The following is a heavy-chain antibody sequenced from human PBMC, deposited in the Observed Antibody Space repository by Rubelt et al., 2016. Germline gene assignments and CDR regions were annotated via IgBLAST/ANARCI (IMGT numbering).Heavy chain of an antibody. V-gene: IGHV1-24*01. CDR3: ATIGLEWLLEDY. CDR2: FDPEDGET. D-gene: IGHD3-3*01. CDR1: GYTLTELS. Sequence: QVQLVQSGAEVKKPGASVKVSCKVSGYTLTELSMHWVRQAPGKGLEWMGGFDPEDGETIYAQKFQGRVTMTEEPSTDTAYMELSSLRSEDTAVYYCATIGLEWLLEDYWGQGTLVTVSS. J-gene: IGHJ4*02.